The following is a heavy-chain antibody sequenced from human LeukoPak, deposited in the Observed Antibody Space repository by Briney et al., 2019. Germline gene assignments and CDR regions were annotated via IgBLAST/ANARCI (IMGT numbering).Heavy chain of an antibody. J-gene: IGHJ4*02. CDR1: GFTFSSYS. V-gene: IGHV3-21*04. Sequence: PGGSLRLSCAASGFTFSSYSMNWVRQAPGKGLEWVSSISSSSSYIYYADSVKGRFTISRDNSKNTLYLQMNSLRAEDTAVYYCAKGGFGVVIGMIDYWGQGALVTVSS. CDR3: AKGGFGVVIGMIDY. D-gene: IGHD3-3*01. CDR2: ISSSSSYI.